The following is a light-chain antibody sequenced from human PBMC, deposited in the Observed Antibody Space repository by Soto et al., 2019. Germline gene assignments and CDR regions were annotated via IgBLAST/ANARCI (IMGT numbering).Light chain of an antibody. J-gene: IGLJ7*01. CDR1: SSDVGGYNY. V-gene: IGLV2-14*01. CDR3: GSYASTSTLGV. CDR2: EVT. Sequence: QSVLTQPASVSGSPGQSITISCTGASSDVGGYNYVSWYQQHPGKAPKLIIYEVTTRPSGISNRFSGSKSGNTASLTISGLLAEDEADYYCGSYASTSTLGVFGTGTQLTVL.